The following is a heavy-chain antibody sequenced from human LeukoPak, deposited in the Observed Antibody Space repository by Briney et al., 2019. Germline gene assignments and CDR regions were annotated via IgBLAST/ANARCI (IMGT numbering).Heavy chain of an antibody. CDR1: GFTFSSYA. V-gene: IGHV3-23*01. Sequence: PGGSLRLSCAASGFTFSSYAMSWVRQAPGKGLKWVSAISGSGGSTYYADSVKGRFTISRDNSKNTLYLQMNSLRAEDTAVYYCAKEARRVRGVIITSPTYYFDYWGQGTLVTVSS. D-gene: IGHD3-10*01. CDR3: AKEARRVRGVIITSPTYYFDY. CDR2: ISGSGGST. J-gene: IGHJ4*02.